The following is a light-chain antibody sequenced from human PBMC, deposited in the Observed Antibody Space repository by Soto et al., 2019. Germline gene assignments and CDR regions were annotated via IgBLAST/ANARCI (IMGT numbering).Light chain of an antibody. J-gene: IGLJ2*01. V-gene: IGLV2-11*01. CDR3: CSYAGTYTYVV. CDR1: SSDVGGYNF. Sequence: QSALTQPRSVYGSPGQSVTISCTGTSSDVGGYNFVSWYQHHPGKAPKVLIYDVSKRPSGVPDRFSGSKSGNTASLTISGLQAEDEADYHCCSYAGTYTYVVFGGGTKVTVL. CDR2: DVS.